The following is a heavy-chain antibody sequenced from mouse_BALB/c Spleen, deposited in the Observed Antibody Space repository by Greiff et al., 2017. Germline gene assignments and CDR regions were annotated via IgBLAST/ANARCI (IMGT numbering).Heavy chain of an antibody. CDR2: IYPGNGDT. J-gene: IGHJ2*01. V-gene: IGHV1-12*01. Sequence: QVQLQQPGAELVKPGASVKMSCKASGYTFTSYNMHWVKQTPGQGLEWIGAIYPGNGDTSYNQKFKGKATLTADKSSSTAYIQLSSLTSEASAVYYCARRDYYGDFDYWGQGTTLTVSS. CDR3: ARRDYYGDFDY. D-gene: IGHD1-1*01. CDR1: GYTFTSYN.